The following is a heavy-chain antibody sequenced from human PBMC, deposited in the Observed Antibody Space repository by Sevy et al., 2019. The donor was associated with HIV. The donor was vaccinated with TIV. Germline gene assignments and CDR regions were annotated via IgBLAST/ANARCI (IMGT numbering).Heavy chain of an antibody. J-gene: IGHJ4*02. Sequence: GGSLRLSCAASGFTFSNAWMSWVRQAPGKGLEWVGRIKSKTDGGTTDYAAPVKGRFTISRDDSKNTLYLQMNSLKTEDTAVYYCTIYSSGATFDYWGQGTLVTVSS. D-gene: IGHD3-10*01. CDR3: TIYSSGATFDY. CDR2: IKSKTDGGTT. CDR1: GFTFSNAW. V-gene: IGHV3-15*01.